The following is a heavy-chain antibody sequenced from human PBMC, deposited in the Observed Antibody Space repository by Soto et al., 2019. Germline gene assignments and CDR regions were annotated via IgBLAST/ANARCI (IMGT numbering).Heavy chain of an antibody. D-gene: IGHD6-6*01. CDR2: IFYSGTA. CDR1: GGSISSGNHF. CDR3: AREAIPPVHQGADDAFDV. Sequence: QVQLQEAGPGLVKPSQTLSLTCIVSGGSISSGNHFWSWIRQPPGKGLEWIGYIFYSGTAYYNSSLKSRVSISVDTSKNQFSLNLGSVTAADTAMSSCAREAIPPVHQGADDAFDVWGQGTMVTVSS. J-gene: IGHJ3*01. V-gene: IGHV4-30-4*01.